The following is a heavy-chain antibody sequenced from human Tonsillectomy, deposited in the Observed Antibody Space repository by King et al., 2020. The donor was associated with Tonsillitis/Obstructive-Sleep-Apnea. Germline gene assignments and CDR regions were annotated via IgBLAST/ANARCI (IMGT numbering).Heavy chain of an antibody. CDR3: ASSLEDQLLPYFFDY. CDR2: IYPGDSDT. V-gene: IGHV5-51*01. D-gene: IGHD1-26*01. Sequence: QLVQSGAEVKKPGESLKISCKGSGYTFTNYWIAWVRQMPGKGLEWMGFIYPGDSDTRYSPSFQGQVPISADKSINTAYLQWSSLKASDTAMYYCASSLEDQLLPYFFDYWGQGTLVTVSS. CDR1: GYTFTNYW. J-gene: IGHJ4*02.